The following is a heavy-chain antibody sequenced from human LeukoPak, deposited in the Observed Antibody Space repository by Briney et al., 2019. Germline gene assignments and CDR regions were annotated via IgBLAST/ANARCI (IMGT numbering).Heavy chain of an antibody. J-gene: IGHJ4*02. V-gene: IGHV3-9*03. CDR2: ISWNSGSI. CDR3: AKGYCSGGSCCLDY. D-gene: IGHD2-15*01. Sequence: GGSLRLSCTASGFTFSNAWMSWVRQAPGKGLEWVSGISWNSGSIGYADSVKGRFTISRDNAKNSLYLQMNSLRAEDMALYYCAKGYCSGGSCCLDYWGQGTLVTVSS. CDR1: GFTFSNAW.